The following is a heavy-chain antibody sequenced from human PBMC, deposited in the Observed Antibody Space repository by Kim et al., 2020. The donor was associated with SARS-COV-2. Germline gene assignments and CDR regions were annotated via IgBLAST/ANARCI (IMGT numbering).Heavy chain of an antibody. V-gene: IGHV3-23*01. D-gene: IGHD3-10*01. Sequence: GGSLRLSCAASGFSFSSYAMTWVRQVSGKGLEWVAAISTGGGTIHYATSVKGRFTITRDNSKSTLYLEMSSLTAEDTAVYYCAKPTSGSGKYDYFYYYGMDVWGQGTTVSVSS. CDR3: AKPTSGSGKYDYFYYYGMDV. J-gene: IGHJ6*02. CDR2: ISTGGGTI. CDR1: GFSFSSYA.